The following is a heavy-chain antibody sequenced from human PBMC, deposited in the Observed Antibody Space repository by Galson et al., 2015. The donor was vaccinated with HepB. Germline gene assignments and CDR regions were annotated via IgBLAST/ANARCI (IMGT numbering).Heavy chain of an antibody. D-gene: IGHD5-24*01. CDR1: GYSFTSYW. CDR3: ARLPPRDGYNRYYFDY. J-gene: IGHJ4*02. CDR2: IYPGDSDT. V-gene: IGHV5-51*01. Sequence: QSGAEVKKPGESLKISCKGSGYSFTSYWIGWVRQMPGKGLEWMGIIYPGDSDTRYSPSFQGQVTISADKSISTAYLQWSSLKASDTAMYYCARLPPRDGYNRYYFDYWGQGTLVTVSS.